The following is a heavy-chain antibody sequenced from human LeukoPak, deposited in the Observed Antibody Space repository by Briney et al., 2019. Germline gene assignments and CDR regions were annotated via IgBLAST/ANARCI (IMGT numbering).Heavy chain of an antibody. V-gene: IGHV3-7*03. Sequence: GGSLRLSCVASGFTFSSFWMSWVRQAPGKGVEWVANIKQDGSEKYYVDSVKGRFTISRDNAKNTLYLQMNSLRAEDTAVYYCANHGYGDFLDYWGQGTLVTVSS. CDR1: GFTFSSFW. CDR2: IKQDGSEK. D-gene: IGHD4-17*01. J-gene: IGHJ4*02. CDR3: ANHGYGDFLDY.